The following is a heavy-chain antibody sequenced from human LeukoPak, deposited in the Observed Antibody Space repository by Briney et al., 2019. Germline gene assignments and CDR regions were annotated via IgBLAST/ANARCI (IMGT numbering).Heavy chain of an antibody. Sequence: SETLSLTCAVYGVSFSDYYWSWIRQPPGKGLEWIGEINHSGNTNYNPSLKSRVTISIDTSKNQFSLKLSSVTAADTAVYYCAGGHSSGWFFGDYWGQGTLVTVSS. CDR1: GVSFSDYY. D-gene: IGHD6-19*01. CDR2: INHSGNT. V-gene: IGHV4-34*01. J-gene: IGHJ4*02. CDR3: AGGHSSGWFFGDY.